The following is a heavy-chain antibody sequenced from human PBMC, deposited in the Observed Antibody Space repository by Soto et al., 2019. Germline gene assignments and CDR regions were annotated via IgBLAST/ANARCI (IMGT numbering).Heavy chain of an antibody. J-gene: IGHJ4*02. CDR2: ITDSGAAS. V-gene: IGHV3-23*01. CDR3: ARDLSVVFDY. CDR1: GFTFNKYA. D-gene: IGHD2-15*01. Sequence: LRLSCTASGFTFNKYAMSWVRQAPGKGLEWVSAITDSGAASHYADSVKGRFTVSRDNSKNTLYLQMNSLRADDTAVYYCARDLSVVFDYWGQGTLVTVSS.